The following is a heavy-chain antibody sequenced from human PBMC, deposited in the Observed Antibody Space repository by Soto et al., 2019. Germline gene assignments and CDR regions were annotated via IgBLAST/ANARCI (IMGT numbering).Heavy chain of an antibody. J-gene: IGHJ4*02. CDR3: ARGGYLDSSNYLAY. CDR2: INPGNGNT. CDR1: GYTFTSYG. D-gene: IGHD3-22*01. V-gene: IGHV1-3*01. Sequence: GASVKVSCKASGYTFTSYGINWVRQAPGRGLEWMGWINPGNGNTKYSQQFQGRVIIDRDTSASTAYMELSSLRSEDTAVYYWARGGYLDSSNYLAYWGLGTLVTSPQ.